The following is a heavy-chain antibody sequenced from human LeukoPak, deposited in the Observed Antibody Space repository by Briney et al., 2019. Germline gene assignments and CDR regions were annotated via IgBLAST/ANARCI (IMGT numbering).Heavy chain of an antibody. V-gene: IGHV4-4*07. CDR1: GGSISSYY. J-gene: IGHJ5*02. Sequence: PSETLSLTCIVSGGSISSYYWSWIRQPAGKGLEWIGRLYSSGDTNYNPSLKSRVTISVDTSKNQFSLKLSSVTAADTAVYYCARHHWFDPWDQGTLVTVSS. CDR2: LYSSGDT. CDR3: ARHHWFDP.